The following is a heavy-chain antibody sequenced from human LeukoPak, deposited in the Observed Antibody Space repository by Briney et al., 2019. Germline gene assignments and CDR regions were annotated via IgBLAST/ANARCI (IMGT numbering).Heavy chain of an antibody. Sequence: ASVKVSCKASGYTYTSYAMHWVRQAPGQRLEWMGWINAGNGNTKYSQKFQGRVTITRDTSASTAYMELSSLRSEDTAVYYCARGHSSGWNDYWGQGTLVTVSS. D-gene: IGHD6-19*01. V-gene: IGHV1-3*01. CDR1: GYTYTSYA. CDR2: INAGNGNT. J-gene: IGHJ4*02. CDR3: ARGHSSGWNDY.